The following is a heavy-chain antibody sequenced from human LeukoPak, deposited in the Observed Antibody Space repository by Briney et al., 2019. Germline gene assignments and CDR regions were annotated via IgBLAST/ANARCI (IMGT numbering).Heavy chain of an antibody. CDR1: GFTFTSSA. J-gene: IGHJ2*01. D-gene: IGHD3-10*01. V-gene: IGHV1-58*01. CDR2: IVVDSGNT. CDR3: AADRYYYGSGSYYRWYFDL. Sequence: RTSVKVSCKASGFTFTSSAVQWVRQARGQRLEWIGWIVVDSGNTNYAQKFQERVTITRDMSTSTAYMELSSLRSEDTAVYYCAADRYYYGSGSYYRWYFDLWGRGTLVTVSS.